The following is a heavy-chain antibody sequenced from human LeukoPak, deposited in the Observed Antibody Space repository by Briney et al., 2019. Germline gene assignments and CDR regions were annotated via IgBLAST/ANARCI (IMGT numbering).Heavy chain of an antibody. D-gene: IGHD2-8*01. CDR3: LRGPGNGSNS. J-gene: IGHJ4*02. Sequence: GASVKVSCKASGYTFTGYYMHWVRQAPGQGLEWMGWVNPKSGGTNYAQKFQGRVTMTRDTSISTAYMELSSLRSDDTAVYYCLRGPGNGSNSWGQGTLVTVSS. CDR1: GYTFTGYY. V-gene: IGHV1-2*02. CDR2: VNPKSGGT.